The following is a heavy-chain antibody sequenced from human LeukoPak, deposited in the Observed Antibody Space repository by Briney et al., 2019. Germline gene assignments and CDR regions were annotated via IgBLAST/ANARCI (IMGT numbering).Heavy chain of an antibody. CDR1: GFTLSISY. CDR2: MFRGSTT. V-gene: IGHV3-53*01. D-gene: IGHD2-21*02. J-gene: IGHJ4*02. CDR3: ARDKSCDSVGYFDA. Sequence: GGSLRLSRAASGFTLSISYMSWVRQAPGKGLEWGSIMFRGSTTYYADSVKGRFTLSRDNSKNTLYLHMTSLRAEDTAVYYCARDKSCDSVGYFDAWGEGTLVTVS.